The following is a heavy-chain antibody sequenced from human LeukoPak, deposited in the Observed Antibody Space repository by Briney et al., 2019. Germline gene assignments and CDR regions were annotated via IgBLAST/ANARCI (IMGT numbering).Heavy chain of an antibody. V-gene: IGHV1-2*02. Sequence: ASVKVSCKASGYTFTRYYMHWVRQAPGQGLEWMGWINPNSGGTNYAQKFQGRVTMTRDTSISTAYMELSRLRSDDTAVYYCARDQDGYYYYYMDVWGKGNTVTVSS. CDR3: ARDQDGYYYYYMDV. CDR2: INPNSGGT. CDR1: GYTFTRYY. J-gene: IGHJ6*03.